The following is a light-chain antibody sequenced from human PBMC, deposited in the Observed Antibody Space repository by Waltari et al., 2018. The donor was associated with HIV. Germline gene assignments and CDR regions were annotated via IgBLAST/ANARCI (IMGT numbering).Light chain of an antibody. CDR2: GAS. J-gene: IGKJ5*01. V-gene: IGKV3D-15*01. CDR1: QSVSSK. CDR3: QQYYKWPLT. Sequence: EIVLLQSPATLSVSAGDTTTLSCRASQSVSSKLAWYQQKPGKAPRLLIYGASTRSTGIPGRFSGSESGTEFILTISSLQSEDCAVYYCQQYYKWPLTFGQGTRLEIK.